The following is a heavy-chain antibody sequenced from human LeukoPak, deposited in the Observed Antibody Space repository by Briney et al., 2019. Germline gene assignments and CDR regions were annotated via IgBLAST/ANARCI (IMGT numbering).Heavy chain of an antibody. CDR1: GFTFSSYG. V-gene: IGHV3-30*02. CDR2: IRYDGSNK. Sequence: QAGGSLRLSCAASGFTFSSYGMHWVRQAPGKGLEWVAFIRYDGSNKYYADSVKGRFTISRDNSKNTLYLQMNSLRAEDTAVYYCANHLLKSSGYYSFGAFDIWGQGTMVTVSS. J-gene: IGHJ3*02. D-gene: IGHD3-22*01. CDR3: ANHLLKSSGYYSFGAFDI.